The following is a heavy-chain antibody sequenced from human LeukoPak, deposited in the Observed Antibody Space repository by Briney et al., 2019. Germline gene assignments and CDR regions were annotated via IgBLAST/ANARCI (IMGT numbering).Heavy chain of an antibody. J-gene: IGHJ4*02. V-gene: IGHV4-31*03. CDR1: GGSISSGGYY. D-gene: IGHD3-10*01. Sequence: SETLSLTCTVSGGSISSGGYYWTWIRQHPGKGLEWIGYIHYSGSTYYNPSLTSRVTISVDTSKNQFSLKLSSVTAADTAVYYCARQYFYGSGSYYPVGYWGQGTLVTVTS. CDR3: ARQYFYGSGSYYPVGY. CDR2: IHYSGST.